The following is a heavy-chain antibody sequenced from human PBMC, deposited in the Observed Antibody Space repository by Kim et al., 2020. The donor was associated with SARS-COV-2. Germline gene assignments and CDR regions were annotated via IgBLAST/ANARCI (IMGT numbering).Heavy chain of an antibody. CDR2: T. J-gene: IGHJ4*02. V-gene: IGHV4-39*01. Sequence: TYHNPALMSRVTISVDTSKNQFALKVSSVTAADTAVYYCAMATVTTFDYWGQGTLVTVSS. D-gene: IGHD4-17*01. CDR3: AMATVTTFDY.